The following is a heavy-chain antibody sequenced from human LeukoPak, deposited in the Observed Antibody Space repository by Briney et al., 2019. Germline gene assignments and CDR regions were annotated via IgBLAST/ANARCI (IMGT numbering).Heavy chain of an antibody. J-gene: IGHJ4*02. CDR3: VRSGYNWGFDY. D-gene: IGHD1-1*01. CDR2: ISPNSGDT. Sequence: ASVKVSCKASGYTFTSYYMHWVRQAPGQGLEWMGWISPNSGDTGFAQKFQGRVTMTRDTSISTAYLELSRLRSDDTAVYYCVRSGYNWGFDYWGQGILVTVSS. V-gene: IGHV1-2*02. CDR1: GYTFTSYY.